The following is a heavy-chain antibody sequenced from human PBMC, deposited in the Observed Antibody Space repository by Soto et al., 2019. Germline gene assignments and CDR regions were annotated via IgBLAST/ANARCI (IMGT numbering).Heavy chain of an antibody. V-gene: IGHV4-39*01. CDR1: GDSISSSNYF. CDR3: ARRYGWLYFDY. D-gene: IGHD3-10*01. CDR2: IFYSGST. J-gene: IGHJ4*02. Sequence: PSETLSLTCAVSGDSISSSNYFWGWIRQPPGKGLEWIGTIFYSGSTYYNPSLKSRVTISVDTPKNQFSLKLTSVTAADTALYYCARRYGWLYFDYWGQGSLVTVSS.